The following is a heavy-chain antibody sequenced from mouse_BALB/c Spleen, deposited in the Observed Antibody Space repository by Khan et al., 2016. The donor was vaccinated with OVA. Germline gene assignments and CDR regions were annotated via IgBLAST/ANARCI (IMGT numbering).Heavy chain of an antibody. CDR3: ARGGTAYYRNDGGAMEY. J-gene: IGHJ4*01. V-gene: IGHV9-4*02. D-gene: IGHD2-14*01. CDR1: GYTFTTAG. Sequence: QIQLVQSGPELKKPGETVRISCKASGYTFTTAGMQWVQKMPGKGLKWIGWINTHSGVPKYAEDFKGRFAVSLETSASTAYLQITNLKNEDTATYFSARGGTAYYRNDGGAMEYWGQGTSVTGSS. CDR2: INTHSGVP.